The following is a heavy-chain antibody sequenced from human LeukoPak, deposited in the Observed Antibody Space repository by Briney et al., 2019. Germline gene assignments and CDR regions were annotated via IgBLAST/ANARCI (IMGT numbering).Heavy chain of an antibody. CDR3: AKASNYGSGSYYPRGVDY. Sequence: GGSLRLSCAASGFSFRKSAMHWVRQAPGKGLEWVANIKQDGSEKYYVDSVKGRFTISRDNSKNTLYLQMNSLRAEDTAVYYCAKASNYGSGSYYPRGVDYWGQGTLVTVSS. V-gene: IGHV3-7*03. CDR2: IKQDGSEK. J-gene: IGHJ4*02. CDR1: GFSFRKSA. D-gene: IGHD3-10*01.